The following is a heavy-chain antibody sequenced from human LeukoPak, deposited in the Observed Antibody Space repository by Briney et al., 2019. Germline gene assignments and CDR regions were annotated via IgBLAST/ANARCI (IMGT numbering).Heavy chain of an antibody. V-gene: IGHV3-66*01. Sequence: GGSLRLSCAASGFTVSSNYMSWVRQAPGKGLEWVSVIYSGGSTYYADSVKVRFTISRDNSKNTLYLQMNSLRAEDTAVYYCARIRTTVADYWGQGTLVTVSS. CDR3: ARIRTTVADY. D-gene: IGHD4-23*01. CDR1: GFTVSSNY. CDR2: IYSGGST. J-gene: IGHJ4*02.